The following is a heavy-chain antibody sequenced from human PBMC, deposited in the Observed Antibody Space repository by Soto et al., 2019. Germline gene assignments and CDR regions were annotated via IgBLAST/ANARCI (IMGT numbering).Heavy chain of an antibody. CDR2: IYSGGST. J-gene: IGHJ3*02. Sequence: PXGSLRLSGEASGFTVSSTYMSWVRQAPGKGLEWVSFIYSGGSTSYADSVKGRFIISRDSSKNTLYLQMNSLRAEDTAVYYCARAPLFYDSSGYPSHIFDIWGQGTMVTVSS. V-gene: IGHV3-53*01. CDR3: ARAPLFYDSSGYPSHIFDI. D-gene: IGHD3-22*01. CDR1: GFTVSSTY.